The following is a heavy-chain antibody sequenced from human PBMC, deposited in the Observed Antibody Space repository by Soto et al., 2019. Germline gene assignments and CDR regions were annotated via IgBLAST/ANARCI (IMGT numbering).Heavy chain of an antibody. J-gene: IGHJ4*02. Sequence: GASVKVSCKASGYTFIVYYIHWVRQARGQGLEWMGIINPSGGSTSYAQKFKGRVTMTRDTSTSTVYVELSSLRSEDTAVYYCVRAPRIAAAGSFFDFGGRGTLDPGSA. V-gene: IGHV1-46*03. CDR3: VRAPRIAAAGSFFDF. CDR1: GYTFIVYY. D-gene: IGHD6-13*01. CDR2: INPSGGST.